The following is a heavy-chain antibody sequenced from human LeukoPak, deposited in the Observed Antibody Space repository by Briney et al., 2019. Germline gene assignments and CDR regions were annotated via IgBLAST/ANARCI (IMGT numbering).Heavy chain of an antibody. V-gene: IGHV4-4*07. CDR1: GGSICGYY. Sequence: SETLSLTCTVSGGSICGYYWNWIRQPAGKGLEWIGRVYTSGTTNYSPSLKSRITMSVDTSKNQFSLRLISVTAADTAVYYCARSTGWSSDLFDYWGQGTLVTVSS. J-gene: IGHJ4*02. D-gene: IGHD6-19*01. CDR3: ARSTGWSSDLFDY. CDR2: VYTSGTT.